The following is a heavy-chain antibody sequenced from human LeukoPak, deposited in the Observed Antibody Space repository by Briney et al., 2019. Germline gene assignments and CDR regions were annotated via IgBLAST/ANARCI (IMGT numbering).Heavy chain of an antibody. D-gene: IGHD6-13*01. Sequence: SETLSLTCTVSGASVSGSAYYWGWIRQPPGKGLEWIGNIYYSGSTYYNPSLKSRVTISVDTSKNQFSLKLSSVTAADTAVYYCAHSSSWYPTFDYWGQGTLVTVSS. CDR2: IYYSGST. CDR1: GASVSGSAYY. CDR3: AHSSSWYPTFDY. J-gene: IGHJ4*02. V-gene: IGHV4-39*01.